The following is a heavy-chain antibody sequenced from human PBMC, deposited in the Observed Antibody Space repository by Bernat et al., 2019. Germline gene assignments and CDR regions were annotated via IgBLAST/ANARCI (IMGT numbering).Heavy chain of an antibody. CDR1: GYSFTSYW. Sequence: EVQLVQSGAEVKKPGESLKISCKGSGYSFTSYWIGWVRQMPGKGLEWMGIIYPVDSDTRYSPSFQGQVTISADKSISTAYLQWSSLKASDTAMYYCARRRSTVVNEIWFDPWGQGTLVTVSS. D-gene: IGHD2-15*01. CDR2: IYPVDSDT. J-gene: IGHJ5*02. V-gene: IGHV5-51*03. CDR3: ARRRSTVVNEIWFDP.